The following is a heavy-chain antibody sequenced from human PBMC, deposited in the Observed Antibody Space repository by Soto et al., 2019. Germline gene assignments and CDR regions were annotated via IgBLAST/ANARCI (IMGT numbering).Heavy chain of an antibody. CDR3: XXXXXX. V-gene: IGHV4-31*01. Sequence: QVQLQESGPGLVKPSQTLSLTCTVSGGSISSGGYYWSWIRQHPGKGLEWIGYIYYSGSTYYNPSLKSXLTXSVXXXXXXXXXXXXXXXXXXXXXXXXXXXXXXWGQGTLVTVSS. CDR1: GGSISSGGYY. J-gene: IGHJ4*02. CDR2: IYYSGST.